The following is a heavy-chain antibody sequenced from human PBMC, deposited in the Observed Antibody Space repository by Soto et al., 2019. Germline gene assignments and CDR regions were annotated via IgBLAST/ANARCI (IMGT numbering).Heavy chain of an antibody. J-gene: IGHJ6*01. V-gene: IGHV3-30*09. CDR3: ARGANTVFGGGHLYGLDG. Sequence: QVQLVESGGGVVQPGRSLRLSCAASGFTFSSYAMHWVRQAPGKGLEWVAVTLYDGSDKYYADSVKGRFAISRDNSNNTLYLEMNRLGAEETALLLCARGANTVFGGGHLYGLDGWGQGAKVTGSS. CDR1: GFTFSSYA. D-gene: IGHD3-3*01. CDR2: TLYDGSDK.